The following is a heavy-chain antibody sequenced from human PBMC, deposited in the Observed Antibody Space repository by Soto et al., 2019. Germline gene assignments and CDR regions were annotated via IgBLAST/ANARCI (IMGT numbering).Heavy chain of an antibody. V-gene: IGHV3-23*01. CDR1: GFIFSNYA. J-gene: IGHJ4*02. CDR3: AKGMGPSCGGDCYSRLADY. CDR2: IADNGGDT. Sequence: GGSLRLSCGASGFIFSNYAMSWVRQTPWKGLEWVAIIADNGGDTKYADSVKGRFTVSRDNSKNTLSLQMNSLRVEDTAVYYCAKGMGPSCGGDCYSRLADYWGQGTLVTVSS. D-gene: IGHD2-21*01.